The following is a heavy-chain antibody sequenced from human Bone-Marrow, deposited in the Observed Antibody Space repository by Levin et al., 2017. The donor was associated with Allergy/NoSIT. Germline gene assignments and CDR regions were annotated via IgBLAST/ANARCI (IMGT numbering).Heavy chain of an antibody. D-gene: IGHD6-13*01. J-gene: IGHJ5*02. Sequence: PGGSLRLSCAASGFTFSSYAMHWVRQAPGKGLEWVAFISYDGSNEYYADSVRGRFTISRDNSKNTLFLQMNSLRAEDTAVYYCVRQQLILDWFDPWGQGILVTVSS. CDR3: VRQQLILDWFDP. CDR1: GFTFSSYA. V-gene: IGHV3-30-3*01. CDR2: ISYDGSNE.